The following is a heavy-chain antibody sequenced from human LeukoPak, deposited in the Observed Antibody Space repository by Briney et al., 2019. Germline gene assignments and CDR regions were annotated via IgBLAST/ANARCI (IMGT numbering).Heavy chain of an antibody. CDR2: IRYDGSNE. D-gene: IGHD2-21*01. V-gene: IGHV3-30*02. Sequence: GGSLRLSSAASGITFNSYGMHWVRQAPDKGLEWVAFIRYDGSNEYYVDSVKGRFTISRDNSKNTLYLQMNSLRGEDTAVYYCCGDFDYWGQGTLVTVSS. J-gene: IGHJ4*02. CDR1: GITFNSYG. CDR3: CGDFDY.